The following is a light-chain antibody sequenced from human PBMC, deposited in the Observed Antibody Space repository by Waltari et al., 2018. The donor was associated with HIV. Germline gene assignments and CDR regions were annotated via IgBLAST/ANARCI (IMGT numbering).Light chain of an antibody. V-gene: IGLV10-54*01. CDR2: RNN. J-gene: IGLJ3*02. CDR1: STNVAYQG. CDR3: SAWDSSLSAWV. Sequence: QAGLTQPPSVSKGLRQTATPTCTGNSTNVAYQGAAWLQQHQGHPPKLLSYRNNNRPSGISERLSASRSGNTASLTITGLQPEDEADYYCSAWDSSLSAWVFGGGTKLTVL.